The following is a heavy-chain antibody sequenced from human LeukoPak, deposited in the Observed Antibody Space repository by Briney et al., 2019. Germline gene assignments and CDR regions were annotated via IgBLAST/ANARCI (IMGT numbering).Heavy chain of an antibody. CDR1: GYTFTSYY. Sequence: ASVKVSCKASGYTFTSYYMHWVRQAPGQGLEWMGIINPSGGSTSYAQKFQGRVTMTRDTSISTAYMELSRLRSDDTAVYYCARDQDIVVVPAAMNAFDIWGQGTMVTVSS. CDR2: INPSGGST. J-gene: IGHJ3*02. D-gene: IGHD2-2*01. V-gene: IGHV1-46*01. CDR3: ARDQDIVVVPAAMNAFDI.